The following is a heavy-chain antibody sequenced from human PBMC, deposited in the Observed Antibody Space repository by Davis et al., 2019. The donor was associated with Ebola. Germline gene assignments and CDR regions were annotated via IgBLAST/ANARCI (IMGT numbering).Heavy chain of an antibody. CDR3: ARRDSYYDSSGYYPFDY. Sequence: SQTLSLTCAVYGGSFSGYYWSWIRQPPGKGLEWIGEINHSGSTNYNPSLKSRVTISVDTSKNQFSLKLSSVTAADTAVYYCARRDSYYDSSGYYPFDYWGQGTLVTVSS. D-gene: IGHD3-22*01. CDR1: GGSFSGYY. CDR2: INHSGST. J-gene: IGHJ4*02. V-gene: IGHV4-34*01.